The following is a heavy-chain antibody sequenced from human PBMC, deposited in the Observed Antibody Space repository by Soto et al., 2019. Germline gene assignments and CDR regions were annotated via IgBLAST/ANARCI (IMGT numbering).Heavy chain of an antibody. Sequence: GWSLRLSCAASGFTFSNAWMSWVRQAPGKGLEWVGRIKSKTDGGTTDYAAPVKGRFTISRDDSKNTLYLQMNSLKTEETAVYYCTTDLEVMYYDSSGYLIDYWGQGTLLTVSS. D-gene: IGHD3-22*01. J-gene: IGHJ4*02. CDR2: IKSKTDGGTT. CDR3: TTDLEVMYYDSSGYLIDY. V-gene: IGHV3-15*01. CDR1: GFTFSNAW.